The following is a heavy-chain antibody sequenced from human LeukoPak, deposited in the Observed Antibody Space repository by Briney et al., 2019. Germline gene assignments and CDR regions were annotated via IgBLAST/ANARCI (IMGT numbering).Heavy chain of an antibody. CDR3: AREGTFSDILTGYASSDY. D-gene: IGHD3-9*01. Sequence: GGSLRLSCAASGFSFTTYPMHWVRKSPRKGLEWVARVSYLYGEHYYAASVKGRFRISRDNSKSALYLHMNSLRPEDTALYSCAREGTFSDILTGYASSDYWGQGTLVTVSS. V-gene: IGHV3-30-3*01. CDR2: VSYLYGEH. CDR1: GFSFTTYP. J-gene: IGHJ4*02.